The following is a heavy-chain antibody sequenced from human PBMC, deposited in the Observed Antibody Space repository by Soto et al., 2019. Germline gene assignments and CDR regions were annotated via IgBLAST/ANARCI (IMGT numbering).Heavy chain of an antibody. D-gene: IGHD6-13*01. J-gene: IGHJ6*02. CDR3: ARIAASGRGWDV. V-gene: IGHV3-7*01. Sequence: EVQLVESGGGLVQPGGSLRLSCVDSGFTFSSYWMSWVRQAPVKGLEWVGNIKQDGSEENYADSVKGRFTISRDNPKNSMYLQMNSLRVEDTAVYYCARIAASGRGWDVWGQGTTVVVSS. CDR1: GFTFSSYW. CDR2: IKQDGSEE.